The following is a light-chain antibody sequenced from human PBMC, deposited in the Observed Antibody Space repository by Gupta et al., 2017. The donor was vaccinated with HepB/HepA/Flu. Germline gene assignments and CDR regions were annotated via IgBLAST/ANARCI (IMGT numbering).Light chain of an antibody. CDR2: DGS. CDR1: QTLNSPY. CDR3: QQYGSSPFT. J-gene: IGKJ2*01. V-gene: IGKV3-20*01. Sequence: EVVLTQSPGTLSLSPGEAATLSCRASQTLNSPYLAWYQQSLGQAPRLLIFDGSRRASGIPDRFSGSGSGTDFTLTISRLEPEDFAVYFCQQYGSSPFTFGQGTKLEIK.